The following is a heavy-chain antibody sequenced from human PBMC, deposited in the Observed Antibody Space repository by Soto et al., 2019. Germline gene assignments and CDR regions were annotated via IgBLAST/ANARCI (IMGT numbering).Heavy chain of an antibody. D-gene: IGHD6-6*01. CDR3: ARHSSSSQFGWSRYYYYGMDV. J-gene: IGHJ6*02. Sequence: SETLSLTCAVYGGSFSGDYWSWIRQPPGKGLEWIGEINHSGSTDYNPSLKSRVTISVDTSKNQFSLKLSSATAADTAVYYCARHSSSSQFGWSRYYYYGMDVWGQGTTVTVSS. V-gene: IGHV4-34*01. CDR1: GGSFSGDY. CDR2: INHSGST.